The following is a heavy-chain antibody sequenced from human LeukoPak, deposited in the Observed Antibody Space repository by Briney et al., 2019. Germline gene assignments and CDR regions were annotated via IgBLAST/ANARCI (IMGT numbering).Heavy chain of an antibody. CDR2: INSSSSYI. Sequence: NSGGSLRLSCAASGFTFSSYSMNWVRQAPGKGLEWVSSINSSSSYIYYADSVKGRFTISRDNAKNSLYLQMNSLRAEDTAVYYCAGVAAGLVGWFDPWGQGTLVTVSS. CDR3: AGVAAGLVGWFDP. D-gene: IGHD6-13*01. CDR1: GFTFSSYS. V-gene: IGHV3-21*01. J-gene: IGHJ5*02.